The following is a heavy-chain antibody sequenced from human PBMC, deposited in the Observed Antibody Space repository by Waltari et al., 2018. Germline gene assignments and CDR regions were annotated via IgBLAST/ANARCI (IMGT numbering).Heavy chain of an antibody. Sequence: QVQLVESGGGVVQPGRSLRLSCAASGFTFSSYALHWVRQAPGKGRGWVAVISFDGSNKYYAESVKGRFTISRDNSNNTLYLQMNSLRAEDTAVYYCARDTVDSGYVGFYFDYWGQGTLVTVSS. J-gene: IGHJ4*02. CDR3: ARDTVDSGYVGFYFDY. D-gene: IGHD5-12*01. CDR2: ISFDGSNK. CDR1: GFTFSSYA. V-gene: IGHV3-30-3*01.